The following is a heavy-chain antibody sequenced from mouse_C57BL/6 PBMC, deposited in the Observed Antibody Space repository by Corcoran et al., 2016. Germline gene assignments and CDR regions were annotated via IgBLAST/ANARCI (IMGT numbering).Heavy chain of an antibody. J-gene: IGHJ2*01. CDR2: INPNNGGT. CDR1: GYTFTDYY. CDR3: ASRYYYVSSDYFDY. D-gene: IGHD1-1*01. Sequence: EVQLQQSGPELVKPGASVKISCKASGYTFTDYYMNWVKQSHGKSLEWIGDINPNNGGTSYNQKFKGKATLTVDKSSSTAYMELRSLTSEDSAVYYCASRYYYVSSDYFDYWGQGTTLTVSS. V-gene: IGHV1-26*01.